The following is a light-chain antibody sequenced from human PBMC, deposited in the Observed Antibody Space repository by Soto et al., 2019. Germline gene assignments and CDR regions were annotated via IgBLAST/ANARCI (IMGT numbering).Light chain of an antibody. Sequence: IVLTQSPATLSLSPGERATLSCRASQSVSTYLAWYQQKSGQAPRLLIYDVSKSATGIPPRFSGSGAGTDFTLTISRLEAEDSATYYCQQRRSSLTFGGGTKVEIK. CDR1: QSVSTY. V-gene: IGKV3-11*01. CDR2: DVS. J-gene: IGKJ4*01. CDR3: QQRRSSLT.